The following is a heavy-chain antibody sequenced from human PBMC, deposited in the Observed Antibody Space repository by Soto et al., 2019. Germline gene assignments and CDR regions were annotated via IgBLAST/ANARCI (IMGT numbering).Heavy chain of an antibody. CDR1: GGSISSGPYS. J-gene: IGHJ4*02. V-gene: IGHV4-39*01. CDR3: ATAGGDYYDILTGPCD. D-gene: IGHD3-9*01. CDR2: FHYNENT. Sequence: SETLSLTCTVSGGSISSGPYSWGWIRQPPGEGLEWIGTFHYNENTYYNPSLGSRVTISVDTSKNQFSPKLSSVTAADTAVYYCATAGGDYYDILTGPCDWGQGTLVTVSS.